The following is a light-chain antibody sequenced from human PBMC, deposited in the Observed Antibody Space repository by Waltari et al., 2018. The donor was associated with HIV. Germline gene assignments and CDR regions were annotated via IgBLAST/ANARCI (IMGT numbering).Light chain of an antibody. CDR3: QQYNSSPLT. CDR2: DAS. J-gene: IGKJ4*01. CDR1: QSVTRHY. V-gene: IGKV3-20*01. Sequence: EILLTQSPGALSLSPGERATLSCRASQSVTRHYLAWYQHKPGQAPRLLIYDASIRATGIPDRFSGGGSGTDFTLTISRLEPEDFAAYYCQQYNSSPLTFGGGTKVEIK.